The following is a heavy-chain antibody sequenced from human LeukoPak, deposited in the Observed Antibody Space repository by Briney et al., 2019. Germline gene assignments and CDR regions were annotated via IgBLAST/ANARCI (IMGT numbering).Heavy chain of an antibody. CDR3: AKIPYGSGSPFP. Sequence: GGSLRLPCAVSGFTFSDYAMHWVRQAPGKGLEGVAIISYDGSNKYYADSVKGRFTISRDNSKNTLYLQMNSLRAEDTAVYYCAKIPYGSGSPFPWGQGTLVTVSS. V-gene: IGHV3-30*18. J-gene: IGHJ5*02. D-gene: IGHD3-10*01. CDR1: GFTFSDYA. CDR2: ISYDGSNK.